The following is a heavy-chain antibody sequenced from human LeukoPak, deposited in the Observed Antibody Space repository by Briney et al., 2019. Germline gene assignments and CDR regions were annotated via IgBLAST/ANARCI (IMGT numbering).Heavy chain of an antibody. J-gene: IGHJ4*02. D-gene: IGHD5-18*01. CDR3: ARLGDTAMVDYFDY. Sequence: GESLKISCKGSGYSFTSYWIGWVRQMPGKGLEWIGIIYPGDSDTRYSPSFQGQVTISADKSISTAYLQWNSLKASDTAVYYCARLGDTAMVDYFDYWGQGTLVTVSS. V-gene: IGHV5-51*01. CDR2: IYPGDSDT. CDR1: GYSFTSYW.